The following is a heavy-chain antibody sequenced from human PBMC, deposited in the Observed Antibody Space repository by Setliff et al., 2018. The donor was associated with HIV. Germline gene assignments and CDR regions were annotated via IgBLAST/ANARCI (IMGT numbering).Heavy chain of an antibody. J-gene: IGHJ6*02. CDR1: GGTFSSYA. D-gene: IGHD6-13*01. Sequence: RASVKVSCKASGGTFSSYAISWVRQAPGQGLEWMGGIIPIFGTANYAQKFQGRVTITTDESTSTAYMELSSLRSEDTAVYYCARGSLAAAQTIFSYYYYGMDVWGQGTTVTVSS. CDR3: ARGSLAAAQTIFSYYYYGMDV. V-gene: IGHV1-69*05. CDR2: IIPIFGTA.